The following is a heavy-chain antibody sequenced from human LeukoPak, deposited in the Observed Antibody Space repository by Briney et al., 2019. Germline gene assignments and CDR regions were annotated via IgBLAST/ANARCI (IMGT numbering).Heavy chain of an antibody. CDR2: TNPSGGTT. Sequence: PGATVKVSCTASGSSFTSYYMHCARQAPGPGLEWMGLTNPSGGTTSFAPKFQGRVTITRDTSPTTVYMELSGLRSEDTAVYYCARDRYDSSGYYFDYWGQGTLVTVSS. D-gene: IGHD3-22*01. CDR3: ARDRYDSSGYYFDY. V-gene: IGHV1-46*01. CDR1: GSSFTSYY. J-gene: IGHJ4*02.